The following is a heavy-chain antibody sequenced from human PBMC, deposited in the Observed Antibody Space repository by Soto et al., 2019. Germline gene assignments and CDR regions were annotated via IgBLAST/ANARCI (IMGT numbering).Heavy chain of an antibody. V-gene: IGHV3-30*18. CDR1: GFTFSSYG. Sequence: GGSLRLSCAASGFTFSSYGMHWVRQAPGKGLEWVAVISYDGSNKYYADSVKGRFTISRDNSKNTLYLQMNSLRAEDTAVYYCAKGSCSGGSCHFDYWGQGTLVTVSS. J-gene: IGHJ4*02. CDR2: ISYDGSNK. CDR3: AKGSCSGGSCHFDY. D-gene: IGHD2-15*01.